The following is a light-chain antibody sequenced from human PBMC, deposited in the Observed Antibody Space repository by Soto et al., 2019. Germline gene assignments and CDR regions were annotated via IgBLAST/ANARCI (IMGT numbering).Light chain of an antibody. V-gene: IGKV1-9*01. CDR3: QQVKSYPRT. J-gene: IGKJ4*01. CDR1: QAITNN. CDR2: QES. Sequence: DIQLTQSPFFLSASVGDRVTITCRASQAITNNLAWYQQKPGKPPTLLIYQESTLQSGVPSRFSGSKSGSQFTLTIDSLQPEDFETYYCQQVKSYPRTLGGGTKVDIK.